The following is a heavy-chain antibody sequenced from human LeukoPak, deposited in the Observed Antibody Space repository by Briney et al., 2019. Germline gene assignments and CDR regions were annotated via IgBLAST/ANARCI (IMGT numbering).Heavy chain of an antibody. V-gene: IGHV3-30*02. Sequence: GGSLRLSCAASGFTFSRYGMHWVRQAPGKGLECVAFIRYDGSNKYYADSVKGRFTISRDNSKNTLYLQMNSLRAEDTAVYYCAKEDSSSWSPNTDAFDIWGQGTMVTVSS. D-gene: IGHD6-13*01. CDR2: IRYDGSNK. CDR3: AKEDSSSWSPNTDAFDI. J-gene: IGHJ3*02. CDR1: GFTFSRYG.